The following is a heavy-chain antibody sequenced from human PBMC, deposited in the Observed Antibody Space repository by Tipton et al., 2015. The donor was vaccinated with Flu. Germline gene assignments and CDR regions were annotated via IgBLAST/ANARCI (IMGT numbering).Heavy chain of an antibody. CDR3: ARDLVGSGIDY. V-gene: IGHV3-53*05. J-gene: IGHJ4*02. CDR2: IYRGGNT. Sequence: GSLRLSCATSGFTVSSNHMSWVRQAPGKRPECVSVIYRGGNTYYADSVKGRFTISRDNSKNTLYLQMNSLRAEDTAVYYCARDLVGSGIDYWGQGTLVTVSS. D-gene: IGHD2-8*02. CDR1: GFTVSSNH.